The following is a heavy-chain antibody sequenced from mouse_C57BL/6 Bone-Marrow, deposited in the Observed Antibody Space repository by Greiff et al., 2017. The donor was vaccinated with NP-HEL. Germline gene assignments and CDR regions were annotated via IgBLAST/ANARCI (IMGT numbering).Heavy chain of an antibody. V-gene: IGHV14-4*01. J-gene: IGHJ4*01. CDR2: IDPENGDT. CDR3: TTGGSSPYAMDY. D-gene: IGHD1-1*01. CDR1: GFNIKDDY. Sequence: EVQLQESGAELVRPGASVKLSCTVSGFNIKDDYMHWVKQRPEQGLEWIGWIDPENGDTEYGSKFPGKATITADTSSNTAYLQLSSLTSEDTAVYYGTTGGSSPYAMDYWGQGTSVTVSS.